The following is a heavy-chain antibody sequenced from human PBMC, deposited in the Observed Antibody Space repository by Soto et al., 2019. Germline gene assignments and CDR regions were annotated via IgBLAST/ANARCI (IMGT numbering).Heavy chain of an antibody. CDR2: ISYDGSNK. J-gene: IGHJ5*02. CDR1: GFTFSSYG. V-gene: IGHV3-30*18. CDR3: AKDLSP. Sequence: QVQLVESGGGVVQPGRSLRLSCAASGFTFSSYGMHWVRQAPGKGLEWVAVISYDGSNKYYADSVKGRFTISRDNSKNTLYLQMNSLRAEDTAVYYCAKDLSPWGQGTLVTVSS.